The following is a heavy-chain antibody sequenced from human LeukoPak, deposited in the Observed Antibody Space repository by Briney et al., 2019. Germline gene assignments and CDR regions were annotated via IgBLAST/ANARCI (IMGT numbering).Heavy chain of an antibody. D-gene: IGHD5-24*01. Sequence: PGGSLRLSCAASGFTFDDYGMSWVRQAPGKGLEWVSGINWNGGSTGYADSVKGRFTISRDNAKNSLYLQMNSLRAEDTALYYCARDFEDSGGYNCFDYWGQGTLVTVSS. J-gene: IGHJ4*02. CDR3: ARDFEDSGGYNCFDY. CDR2: INWNGGST. V-gene: IGHV3-20*04. CDR1: GFTFDDYG.